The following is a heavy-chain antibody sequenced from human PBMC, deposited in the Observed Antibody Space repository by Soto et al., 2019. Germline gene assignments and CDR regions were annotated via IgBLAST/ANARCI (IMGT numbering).Heavy chain of an antibody. Sequence: SETLSLTCAVSGGSISSGGYSWSWIRQPPGKGLEWIGYIYHSGSTYYNPSLKSRVTISVDRSKNQFSLKLSSVTAADTAVYYCAGGLGSAMPFDPWGQGTLVTRLL. CDR2: IYHSGST. V-gene: IGHV4-30-2*01. J-gene: IGHJ5*02. CDR3: AGGLGSAMPFDP. CDR1: GGSISSGGYS. D-gene: IGHD2-2*01.